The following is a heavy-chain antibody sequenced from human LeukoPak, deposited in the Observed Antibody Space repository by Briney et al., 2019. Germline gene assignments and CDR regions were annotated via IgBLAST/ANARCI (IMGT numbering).Heavy chain of an antibody. J-gene: IGHJ1*01. D-gene: IGHD6-19*01. V-gene: IGHV1-2*02. CDR1: GYTFTGYY. Sequence: ASVKVSCKASGYTFTGYYMHWVRQAPGQGLEWMGWLNPNSGATNVAQKFQGRVTMTRGTSINTAYMEMSSLRSDDTAVYYCARDFQWLVPAEYFQHWGQGTVVTVSS. CDR2: LNPNSGAT. CDR3: ARDFQWLVPAEYFQH.